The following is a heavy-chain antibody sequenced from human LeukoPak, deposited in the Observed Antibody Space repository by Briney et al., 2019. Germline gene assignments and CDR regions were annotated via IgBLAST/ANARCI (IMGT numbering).Heavy chain of an antibody. CDR2: INHSGST. CDR3: ARGHRYCSSTSCYHWFGP. D-gene: IGHD2-2*01. J-gene: IGHJ5*02. CDR1: GGSFSGYY. Sequence: SETLSLTCAVYGGSFSGYYWSWIRQPPGKGLEWIGEINHSGSTNYNPSLKSRVTISVDTSKNQFSLKLSSVTAADTAVYYCARGHRYCSSTSCYHWFGPWGQGTLVTVSS. V-gene: IGHV4-34*01.